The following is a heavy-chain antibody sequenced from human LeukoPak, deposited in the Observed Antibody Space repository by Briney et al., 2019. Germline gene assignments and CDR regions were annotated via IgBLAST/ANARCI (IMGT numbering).Heavy chain of an antibody. CDR3: ARIEYYYGSGSYSYFDY. CDR2: IDPSDSYT. CDR1: GYSFTSYW. D-gene: IGHD3-10*01. V-gene: IGHV5-10-1*01. J-gene: IGHJ4*02. Sequence: GASLQISCKGSGYSFTSYWISWVRQMPGKGLEWMGRIDPSDSYTNYSPSFQGHVTISADKSISTAYLQWSSLKASDTAMYYCARIEYYYGSGSYSYFDYWGQGTLVTVSS.